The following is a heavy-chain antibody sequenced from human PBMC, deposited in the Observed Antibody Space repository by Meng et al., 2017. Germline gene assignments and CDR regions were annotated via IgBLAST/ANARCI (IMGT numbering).Heavy chain of an antibody. CDR1: GFTFSSYW. CDR2: IKQDGSEK. CDR3: AREPGGAYGGNSYYFDY. V-gene: IGHV3-7*01. D-gene: IGHD4-23*01. J-gene: IGHJ4*02. Sequence: GGSLRLSCAASGFTFSSYWMRWVRHAPGKGLEWVANIKQDGSEKYYVDSVKGRFTISRDNATNSLYLQMNSLRAEDTAVYYCAREPGGAYGGNSYYFDYWGQGTLVTVSS.